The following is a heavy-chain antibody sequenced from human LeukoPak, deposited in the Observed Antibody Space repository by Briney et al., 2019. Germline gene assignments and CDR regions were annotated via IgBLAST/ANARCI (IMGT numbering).Heavy chain of an antibody. Sequence: SETLSLTCTVSGGSISSYYWSWIRQPAGKGLEWIGRIYTSGSTNYNPSLKSRVTISVDTSMNQFSLKLSSVTAADTAVYYCARGLCRSSHYNFWSGYSCPNWFDPWGQGTLVTVSS. J-gene: IGHJ5*02. CDR3: ARGLCRSSHYNFWSGYSCPNWFDP. CDR2: IYTSGST. D-gene: IGHD3-3*01. CDR1: GGSISSYY. V-gene: IGHV4-4*07.